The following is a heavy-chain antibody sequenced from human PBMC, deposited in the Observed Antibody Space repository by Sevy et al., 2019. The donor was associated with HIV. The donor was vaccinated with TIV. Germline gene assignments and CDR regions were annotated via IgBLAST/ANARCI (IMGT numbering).Heavy chain of an antibody. J-gene: IGHJ4*02. V-gene: IGHV3-33*01. CDR1: GFTFSSYG. CDR2: IWYDGSNK. Sequence: GGSLRLSCAASGFTFSSYGMHWVRQAPGKGLEWVAVIWYDGSNKYYADSVKGRFTISRDNSKNTLYLQMNSLRAEDTAVYYCAGAGIAVADSSYFDYWGQGTLVTVSS. D-gene: IGHD6-19*01. CDR3: AGAGIAVADSSYFDY.